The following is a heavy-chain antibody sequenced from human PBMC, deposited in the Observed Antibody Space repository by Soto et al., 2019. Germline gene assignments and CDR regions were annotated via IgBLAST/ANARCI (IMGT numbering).Heavy chain of an antibody. CDR3: ARDRSRDFWSGKDGMDV. J-gene: IGHJ6*02. D-gene: IGHD3-3*01. Sequence: QVQLVQSGAEVKKPGASVKVSCKASGYTFTGYYMHWVRQAPGQGLEWMGWINPNSGGTNYAQKFQGRVTMTRDTSISTAYMELSRLRSDDTAVYYCARDRSRDFWSGKDGMDVWGQGTTVTVSS. V-gene: IGHV1-2*02. CDR1: GYTFTGYY. CDR2: INPNSGGT.